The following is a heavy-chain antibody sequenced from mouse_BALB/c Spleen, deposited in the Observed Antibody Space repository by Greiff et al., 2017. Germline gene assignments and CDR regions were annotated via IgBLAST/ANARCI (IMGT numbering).Heavy chain of an antibody. CDR1: GYSITSDYA. V-gene: IGHV3-2*02. CDR2: ISYSGST. J-gene: IGHJ2*01. D-gene: IGHD2-14*01. Sequence: VQLQQSGPGLVKPSQSLSLTCTVTGYSITSDYAWNWIRQFPGNKLEWMGYISYSGSTSYNPSLKSRISITRDTSKNQFFLQLNSVTTEDTATYYCASHRYDAYYFDYWGQGTTLTVSS. CDR3: ASHRYDAYYFDY.